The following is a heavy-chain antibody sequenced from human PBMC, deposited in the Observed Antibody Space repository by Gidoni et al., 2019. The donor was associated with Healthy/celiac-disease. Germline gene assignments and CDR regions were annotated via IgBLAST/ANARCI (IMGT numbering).Heavy chain of an antibody. CDR1: GYTFTGYY. Sequence: QVQLVQSGAAVKKPGASVKVSCKASGYTFTGYYMHWVRQAPRQGLEGMGWINPNSGGTNYAQKFQGRVTMTRDTSISTAYMELSRLRSDDTAVYYCARNGPTHSSGGYYYYYYGMDVWGQGTTVTVSS. CDR3: ARNGPTHSSGGYYYYYYGMDV. J-gene: IGHJ6*02. D-gene: IGHD3-22*01. V-gene: IGHV1-2*02. CDR2: INPNSGGT.